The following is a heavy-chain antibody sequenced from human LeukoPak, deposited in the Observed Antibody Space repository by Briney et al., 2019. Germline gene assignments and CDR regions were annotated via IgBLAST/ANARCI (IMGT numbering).Heavy chain of an antibody. CDR3: ARERVKEKYFQH. J-gene: IGHJ1*01. D-gene: IGHD3-10*01. Sequence: GGSLRLSCAASGFTFSSYGMHWVRQAPGKGLEWVAVIWYDGSNKYYADSVKGRFTISRDNSKNTLYLQMNSLRAEDTAVYYCARERVKEKYFQHWGQGTLVTVSS. V-gene: IGHV3-33*01. CDR1: GFTFSSYG. CDR2: IWYDGSNK.